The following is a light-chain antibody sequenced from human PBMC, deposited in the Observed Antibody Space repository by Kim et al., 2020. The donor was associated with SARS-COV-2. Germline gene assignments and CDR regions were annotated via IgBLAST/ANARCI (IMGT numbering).Light chain of an antibody. CDR1: QSINNA. J-gene: IGKJ4*01. CDR2: DAS. V-gene: IGKV1-5*01. CDR3: QQYNRYCT. Sequence: SAYVGDSVTITCRASQSINNALAWYQQKPGRAPKLLIYDASSLESGVPSRFSGSGSGAEFTLTISSLQTEDSATYYCQQYNRYCTFGGGTKVDIK.